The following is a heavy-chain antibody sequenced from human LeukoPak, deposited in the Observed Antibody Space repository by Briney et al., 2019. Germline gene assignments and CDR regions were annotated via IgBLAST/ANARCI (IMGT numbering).Heavy chain of an antibody. CDR1: GYTFTSYY. CDR3: ASRGTQGIQLWPTPFDY. Sequence: ASVKVSCKASGYTFTSYYMHWVRQAPGRGLEWMGIINPSGGSTSYAQKFQGRVTMTRDTSTSTVYMELSSLRSEDTAVYYCASRGTQGIQLWPTPFDYWGQGTLVTVSS. D-gene: IGHD5-18*01. J-gene: IGHJ4*02. CDR2: INPSGGST. V-gene: IGHV1-46*01.